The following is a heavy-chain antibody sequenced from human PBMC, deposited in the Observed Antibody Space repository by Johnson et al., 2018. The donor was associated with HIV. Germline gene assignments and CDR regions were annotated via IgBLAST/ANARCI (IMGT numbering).Heavy chain of an antibody. Sequence: VQLVESGGGLVQPGGSLRLSCAASGFTFSSYWMSWVRQAPGKGLEWVANIKQDGSEKYYVDSVKGRFTISRDNAKNSLYLQRNSLRAEDTAVYYCSRGRSIAASPVFDIWGQGTIVTVSS. CDR1: GFTFSSYW. V-gene: IGHV3-7*05. CDR2: IKQDGSEK. J-gene: IGHJ3*02. CDR3: SRGRSIAASPVFDI. D-gene: IGHD6-6*01.